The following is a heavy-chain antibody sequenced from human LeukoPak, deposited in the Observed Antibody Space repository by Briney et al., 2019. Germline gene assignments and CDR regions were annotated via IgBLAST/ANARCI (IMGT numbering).Heavy chain of an antibody. J-gene: IGHJ4*02. CDR2: ISYDGNHK. D-gene: IGHD1-26*01. Sequence: GGSLRLSCAASGFTFSSGMHWVRQAPGKGLEWVAVISYDGNHKYYGDSVKGRFTISRDNSRNTLYLQMDSLKTEDTAVYYCAKGELHFNTCSFDYWGQGTLVTVSS. V-gene: IGHV3-30*18. CDR1: GFTFSSG. CDR3: AKGELHFNTCSFDY.